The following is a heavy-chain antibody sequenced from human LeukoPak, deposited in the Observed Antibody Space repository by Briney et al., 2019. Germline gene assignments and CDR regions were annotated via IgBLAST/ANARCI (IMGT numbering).Heavy chain of an antibody. CDR3: AKDELWFGELLSYFDY. D-gene: IGHD3-10*01. CDR2: IRYDGSNK. Sequence: PGGSLRLSCAASGFTFSSYGMHWVRQAPGKGLEWVAFIRYDGSNKYYADSVKGRFTISRDNSKSTLYLQMNSLRAEDTAVYYCAKDELWFGELLSYFDYWGQGTLVTVSS. CDR1: GFTFSSYG. V-gene: IGHV3-30*02. J-gene: IGHJ4*02.